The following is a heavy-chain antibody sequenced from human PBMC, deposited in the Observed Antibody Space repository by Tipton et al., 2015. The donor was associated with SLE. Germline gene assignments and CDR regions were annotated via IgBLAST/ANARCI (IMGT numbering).Heavy chain of an antibody. CDR1: GDSISSHS. J-gene: IGHJ4*02. CDR3: ARDDPDGESSGKPGDH. V-gene: IGHV4-59*11. D-gene: IGHD3-22*01. CDR2: ISYSGST. Sequence: TLSLTCTVSGDSISSHSWSWIRQPPGKGLEWIGYISYSGSTKYNPSLKSRVTISVDTSKNQLSLKLSSVTAADTAVYYCARDDPDGESSGKPGDHWGQGTLVTVSS.